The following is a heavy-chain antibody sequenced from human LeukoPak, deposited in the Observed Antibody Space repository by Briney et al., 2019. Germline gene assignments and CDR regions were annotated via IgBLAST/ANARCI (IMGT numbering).Heavy chain of an antibody. Sequence: GGSLRLSCAASGFSVSDYIVSWVRQAPGRGLEWVSSLHRNDCAYYAHSVRGRFTISRDNSKNTLYLQMNSLRAEDTAVYYCARAYCTGANCYSLGPGGFWGQGTLVTVSS. D-gene: IGHD2-15*01. J-gene: IGHJ4*02. CDR2: LHRNDCA. CDR3: ARAYCTGANCYSLGPGGF. V-gene: IGHV3-23*01. CDR1: GFSVSDYI.